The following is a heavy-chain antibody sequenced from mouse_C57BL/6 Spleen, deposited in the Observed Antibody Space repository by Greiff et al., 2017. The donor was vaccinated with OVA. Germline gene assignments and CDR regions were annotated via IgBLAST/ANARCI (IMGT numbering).Heavy chain of an antibody. CDR2: IHPNSGST. CDR3: ARGDAYRVKDY. V-gene: IGHV1-64*01. Sequence: QVQLQQPGAELVQPGASVTLSCKASGYTFTSYWMHWVKQRPGQGLEWIGMIHPNSGSTNYNEKFKSKATLTVDKSSSTAYMQLSSLTSEDSAVENCARGDAYRVKDYWGQGTTLTVSS. J-gene: IGHJ2*01. CDR1: GYTFTSYW. D-gene: IGHD2-14*01.